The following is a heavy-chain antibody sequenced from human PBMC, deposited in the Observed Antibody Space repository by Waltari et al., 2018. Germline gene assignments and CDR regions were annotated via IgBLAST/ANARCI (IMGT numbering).Heavy chain of an antibody. D-gene: IGHD3-22*01. Sequence: VQLVQSGAEVKEPGASVKVSCKASGYTFTGYYMPWVRQAPGQGLEWMGWINPNSCGTNYAQKFQGRVTMTRDTSISTAYMELSRLRSDDTAVYYCARDQGYYDSSGYYYDYWGQGTLVTVSS. CDR2: INPNSCGT. CDR1: GYTFTGYY. V-gene: IGHV1-2*02. CDR3: ARDQGYYDSSGYYYDY. J-gene: IGHJ4*02.